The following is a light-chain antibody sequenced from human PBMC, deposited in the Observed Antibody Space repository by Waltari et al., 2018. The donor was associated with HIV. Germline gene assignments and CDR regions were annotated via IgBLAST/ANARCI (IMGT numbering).Light chain of an antibody. CDR1: QKISSW. CDR2: QGS. CDR3: QQYDSFPYT. J-gene: IGKJ2*01. Sequence: DIQMTQSPSTLSASVGDRVTITCRASQKISSWLAWYQQKPGKFPNLLIYQGSTLQGGVPSRFSGSGSGTDFTLTINKLQSDDFGTYYCQQYDSFPYTFGPGTNLEIK. V-gene: IGKV1-5*01.